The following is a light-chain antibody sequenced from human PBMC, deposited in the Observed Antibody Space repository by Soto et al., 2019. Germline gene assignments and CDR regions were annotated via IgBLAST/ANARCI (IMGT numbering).Light chain of an antibody. CDR2: GAS. CDR3: QQYHNWPPQYS. Sequence: EIVMMQSPDTLSVSPGERATLSCRASQSIASNLAWYQQKPDQAPRLLIHGASNMATGVPARFSGSGSGTEFTLTISSLQSEDFAVYFCQQYHNWPPQYSFGQGTKLQIK. CDR1: QSIASN. J-gene: IGKJ2*03. V-gene: IGKV3-15*01.